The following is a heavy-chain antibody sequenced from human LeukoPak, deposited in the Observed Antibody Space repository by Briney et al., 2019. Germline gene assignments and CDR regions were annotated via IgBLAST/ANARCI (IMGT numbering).Heavy chain of an antibody. CDR1: GFTFSSYA. V-gene: IGHV3-23*01. CDR3: AKDRDIVATVNDY. D-gene: IGHD5-12*01. CDR2: ISGSGGST. Sequence: GGSLRLSCAASGFTFSSYAMSWVSQAPGKGLGWVSAISGSGGSTYYADSVKGRFTISRDNSKNTLYLQMNSLRAEDTAVYYCAKDRDIVATVNDYWGQGTLVTVSS. J-gene: IGHJ4*02.